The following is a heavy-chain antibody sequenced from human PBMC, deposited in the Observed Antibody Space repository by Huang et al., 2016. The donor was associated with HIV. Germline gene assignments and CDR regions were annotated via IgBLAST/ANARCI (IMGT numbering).Heavy chain of an antibody. V-gene: IGHV3-23*01. CDR3: AKSLPPVAPFDY. Sequence: KGRFTISRDNSKNTLYLQMNSLRAEETAVYYCAKSLPPVAPFDYWGQGTLVTVSS. D-gene: IGHD6-19*01. J-gene: IGHJ4*02.